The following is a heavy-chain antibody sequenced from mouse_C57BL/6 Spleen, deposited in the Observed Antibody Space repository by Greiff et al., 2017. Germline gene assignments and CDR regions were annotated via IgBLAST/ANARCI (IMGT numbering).Heavy chain of an antibody. CDR2: IDPSDSYT. V-gene: IGHV1-69*01. CDR1: GYTFTSYW. J-gene: IGHJ2*01. Sequence: VQLQQPGAELVMPGASVKLSCKASGYTFTSYWMHWVKQRPGQGLEWIGEIDPSDSYTNYNQKFKGKSTLTVDKYSSTAYMQLSSLTSEDSAVYYCARGPFDYWGQGTTLTVSS. CDR3: ARGPFDY.